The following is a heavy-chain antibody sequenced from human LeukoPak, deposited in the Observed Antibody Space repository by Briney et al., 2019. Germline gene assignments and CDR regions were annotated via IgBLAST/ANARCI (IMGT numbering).Heavy chain of an antibody. J-gene: IGHJ4*02. D-gene: IGHD4-23*01. CDR2: MNPNSGNT. V-gene: IGHV1-8*01. Sequence: ASVKVSCKASGYTFTSYDINWVRQATGQGLEWMGWMNPNSGNTGYAQKFQGRVTMTSNTSINTAYMELSSLRPEDTAVYYCARATTVVTSSFGYWGQGTLVTVSS. CDR3: ARATTVVTSSFGY. CDR1: GYTFTSYD.